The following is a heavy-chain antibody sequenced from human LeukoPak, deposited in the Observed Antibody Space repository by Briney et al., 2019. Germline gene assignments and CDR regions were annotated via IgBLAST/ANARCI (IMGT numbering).Heavy chain of an antibody. CDR1: GFTFRSYA. V-gene: IGHV3-30*04. D-gene: IGHD3-9*01. Sequence: GGSLRLSCAASGFTFRSYAMHWVRQAPGKGLEWVAVISHDGSNEHYADSVKGRFTISRDNSKSAQYLQMYSLRAEDTAVYFCARDHLRSFDWGGLIDFWGPGTLVAVSS. CDR2: ISHDGSNE. CDR3: ARDHLRSFDWGGLIDF. J-gene: IGHJ4*02.